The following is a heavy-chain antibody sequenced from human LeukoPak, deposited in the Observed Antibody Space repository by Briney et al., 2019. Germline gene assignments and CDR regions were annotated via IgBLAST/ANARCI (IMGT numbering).Heavy chain of an antibody. D-gene: IGHD6-6*01. CDR2: IRYDGSNK. J-gene: IGHJ4*02. CDR1: GFTFSNYA. Sequence: PGGSLRLSCADSGFTFSNYAMHWVRQAPGKGLEWVTFIRYDGSNKYYAESVKGRFTISRDNSKNTLYLQMSSLRAEDTAVYYCAKAIHSSSSGVVDYWGQGTLVTVSS. V-gene: IGHV3-30*02. CDR3: AKAIHSSSSGVVDY.